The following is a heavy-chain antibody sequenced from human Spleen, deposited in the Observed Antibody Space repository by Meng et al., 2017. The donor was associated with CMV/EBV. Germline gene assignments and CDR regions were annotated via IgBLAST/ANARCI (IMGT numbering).Heavy chain of an antibody. CDR2: MYNSGQS. J-gene: IGHJ6*02. CDR1: GDSITSHC. D-gene: IGHD3-9*01. Sequence: GSLRLSCSVSGDSITSHCWSWIRQSPGKGLEWIGCMYNSGQSNYNPALRSRVTISVDSSKNKFSLKVRSVTAADTALYFCARLRFNQLVGYFGLEDWGQGTTVTVSS. V-gene: IGHV4-59*11. CDR3: ARLRFNQLVGYFGLED.